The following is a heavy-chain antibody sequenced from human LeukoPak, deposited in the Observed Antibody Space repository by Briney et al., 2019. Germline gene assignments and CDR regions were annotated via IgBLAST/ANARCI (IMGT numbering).Heavy chain of an antibody. CDR1: GFTFSSYS. D-gene: IGHD1-26*01. V-gene: IGHV3-21*01. J-gene: IGHJ4*02. Sequence: GGSLRLSCAASGFTFSSYSMNWVRQAPGKGLEWVSLISSSGSYIYYADSVKGRFTISRDHAKNSLYLQMNSLRAEDTAVFYCARAPRWESIDYWGQGTLVTVSS. CDR3: ARAPRWESIDY. CDR2: ISSSGSYI.